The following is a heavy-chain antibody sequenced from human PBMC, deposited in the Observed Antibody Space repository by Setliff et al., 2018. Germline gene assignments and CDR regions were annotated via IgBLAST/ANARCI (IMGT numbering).Heavy chain of an antibody. D-gene: IGHD3-22*01. CDR2: IHHSGKA. CDR3: ARAHTWSLPNANSGYPGWFDP. V-gene: IGHV4-38-2*01. Sequence: SETLSLTCAVSGFSISSGYYWGWIRQPPGKGLEWIVNIHHSGKAYYNPSLKSRVTMSVDTPKNHVSLKLSSVTAADTAVYYCARAHTWSLPNANSGYPGWFDPWGQGTLVTVSS. J-gene: IGHJ5*02. CDR1: GFSISSGYY.